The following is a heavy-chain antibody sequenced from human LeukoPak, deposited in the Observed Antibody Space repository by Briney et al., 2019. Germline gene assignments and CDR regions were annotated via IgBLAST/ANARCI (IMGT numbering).Heavy chain of an antibody. D-gene: IGHD3-10*01. J-gene: IGHJ4*02. CDR2: INHSGST. CDR3: ASRYGSGSCPFGY. Sequence: SETLSLTCAVYGGSFSGYYWSWIRQPPGKGLEWIGEINHSGSTNYNPSLKSRVTISVDTSKNQFSLKLSSVTAADTAVYYCASRYGSGSCPFGYWGQGTLVTVSS. CDR1: GGSFSGYY. V-gene: IGHV4-34*01.